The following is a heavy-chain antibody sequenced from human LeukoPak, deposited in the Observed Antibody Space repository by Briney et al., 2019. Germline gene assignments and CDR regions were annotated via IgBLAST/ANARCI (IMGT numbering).Heavy chain of an antibody. Sequence: PGGSLRLSCAASGCTFSNYDMHWVRQAPGKGLEWVAVIRYNGSNKYYADSVKGRFTISRDYSKNTLYLQMNSLRAEDTAVYYCARTPHYDILTGEPPIDYWGQGTLVTVSS. CDR3: ARTPHYDILTGEPPIDY. CDR1: GCTFSNYD. CDR2: IRYNGSNK. V-gene: IGHV3-33*08. J-gene: IGHJ4*02. D-gene: IGHD3-9*01.